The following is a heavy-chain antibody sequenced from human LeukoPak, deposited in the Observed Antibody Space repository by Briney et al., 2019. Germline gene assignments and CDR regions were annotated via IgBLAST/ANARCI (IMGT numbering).Heavy chain of an antibody. CDR1: GFTFSSYG. CDR2: IRYDGSNK. V-gene: IGHV3-30*02. D-gene: IGHD4-17*01. Sequence: GGSLRLSCAASGFTFSSYGMHWVRQAPGKGLEWVAFIRYDGSNKYYADSVKGRFTISRDNSKNTLYLQMNSLRAEDTAVYYCAREGNTAIDYWGQGTLVTVSS. J-gene: IGHJ4*02. CDR3: AREGNTAIDY.